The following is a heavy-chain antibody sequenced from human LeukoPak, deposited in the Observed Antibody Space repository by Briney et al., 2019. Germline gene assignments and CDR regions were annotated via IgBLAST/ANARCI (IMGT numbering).Heavy chain of an antibody. J-gene: IGHJ5*02. D-gene: IGHD3-10*01. CDR1: GFTFDDYA. CDR3: TKEAYGSGSVNWFDP. Sequence: GGSLRLSCAASGFTFDDYAMHWVRQAPGKGLEWVSGISWNSGSIGYADSVKGRFTISRDNAKNSLYPQMNSLRAEDTALYYCTKEAYGSGSVNWFDPWGQGTLVTVSS. CDR2: ISWNSGSI. V-gene: IGHV3-9*01.